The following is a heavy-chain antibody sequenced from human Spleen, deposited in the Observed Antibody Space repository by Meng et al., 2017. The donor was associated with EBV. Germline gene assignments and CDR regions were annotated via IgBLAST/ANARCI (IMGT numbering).Heavy chain of an antibody. Sequence: QVQLQQVGTGLVKPSQTLSLPCASSGYSVSSYTASWNWIRQSPSRGLEWLGRTYYRSKWYNDYAVSVKSRITVNPDTSKNQFSLQLNSVTPEDTAVYYCARDPEGGSTLYDSWGQGTLVTVSS. CDR1: GYSVSSYTAS. D-gene: IGHD1-26*01. CDR3: ARDPEGGSTLYDS. CDR2: TYYRSKWYN. V-gene: IGHV6-1*01. J-gene: IGHJ4*02.